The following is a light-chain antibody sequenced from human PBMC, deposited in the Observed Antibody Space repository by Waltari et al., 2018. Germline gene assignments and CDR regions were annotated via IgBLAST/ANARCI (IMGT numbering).Light chain of an antibody. CDR1: QSISNY. Sequence: DIQMTQSPSSMSASVGDRVTITCRASQSISNYLNWYQQKPGKAPQLLIYAASNLQSGVPSRFSGSGSGTDFTLTISSLQPEDCATYYCQQSSRTPWAFGQGTKVEIK. V-gene: IGKV1-39*01. CDR3: QQSSRTPWA. J-gene: IGKJ1*01. CDR2: AAS.